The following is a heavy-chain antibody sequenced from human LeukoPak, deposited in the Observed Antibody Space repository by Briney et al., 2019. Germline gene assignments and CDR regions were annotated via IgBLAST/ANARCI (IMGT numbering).Heavy chain of an antibody. J-gene: IGHJ6*03. CDR2: IYHNGST. CDR1: AGSISSSNW. V-gene: IGHV4-4*02. D-gene: IGHD1-26*01. Sequence: SETLSLTCAVSAGSISSSNWWTWVRQPPGKGLEWIGEIYHNGSTNYNPSLKSRVTVSVDKSKNQFSLNLSSVTAADTAVYYCAKSPAYSGGFLKGYYYYYMDVWGKGTTVTVSS. CDR3: AKSPAYSGGFLKGYYYYYMDV.